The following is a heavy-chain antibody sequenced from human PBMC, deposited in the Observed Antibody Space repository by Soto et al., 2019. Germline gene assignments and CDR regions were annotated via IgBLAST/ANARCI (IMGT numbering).Heavy chain of an antibody. CDR2: MNPNSGNT. V-gene: IGHV1-8*01. CDR3: ASGRGIAAAGTMDYYCYRDV. Sequence: ASVKVSCKASGYTFTSYDINWVRQATGQGLEWMGWMNPNSGNTGYAQKFQGRVTMTRNTSISTAYMELSSLRSEDTAVYYCASGRGIAAAGTMDYYCYRDVCGKGTTGTVSS. J-gene: IGHJ6*03. CDR1: GYTFTSYD. D-gene: IGHD6-13*01.